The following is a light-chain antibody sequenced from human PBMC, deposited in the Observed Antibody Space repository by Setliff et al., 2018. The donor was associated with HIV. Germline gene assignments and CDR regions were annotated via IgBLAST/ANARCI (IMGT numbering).Light chain of an antibody. J-gene: IGLJ1*01. CDR1: SSDVGSYNL. V-gene: IGLV2-23*02. Sequence: QSVLPQPASVSGSPGQSITISCTGTSSDVGSYNLVSWYQQHPGKAPKLMIYEVSKRPSGVSNRFSGSKSGNTASLTISGLQAEDETDYYCCSYAGSSTSYVFGTGTKGTVL. CDR3: CSYAGSSTSYV. CDR2: EVS.